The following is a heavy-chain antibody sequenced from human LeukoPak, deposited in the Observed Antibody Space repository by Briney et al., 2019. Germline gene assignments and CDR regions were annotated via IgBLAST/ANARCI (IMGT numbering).Heavy chain of an antibody. CDR1: GGTFSNYG. V-gene: IGHV1-69*13. CDR2: IIPIFGTP. J-gene: IGHJ4*02. D-gene: IGHD6-13*01. Sequence: SVKVSCKASGGTFSNYGINWVRQAPGQGLEWMGGIIPIFGTPNYAQKFQGRVAITADESTSTAYMELSSLRSEDTAVYYCAKDPRPYSSSWHLLDYWGQGTLVTVSS. CDR3: AKDPRPYSSSWHLLDY.